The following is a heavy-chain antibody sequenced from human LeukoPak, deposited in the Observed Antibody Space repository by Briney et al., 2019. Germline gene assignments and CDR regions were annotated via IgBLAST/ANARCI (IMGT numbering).Heavy chain of an antibody. V-gene: IGHV4-4*08. CDR1: GDSISTNY. D-gene: IGHD2-15*01. CDR3: VREVVVARDSVVFDY. J-gene: IGHJ4*02. CDR2: IYNSGTT. Sequence: SETLSLTCTVSGDSISTNYWSWIRQPPGKGLEWIGYISNSGYIYNSGTTHYNPSLGSRATMSADTSKNQFSLELRSVTAADTAMYYCVREVVVARDSVVFDYWGQGTLVTVSS.